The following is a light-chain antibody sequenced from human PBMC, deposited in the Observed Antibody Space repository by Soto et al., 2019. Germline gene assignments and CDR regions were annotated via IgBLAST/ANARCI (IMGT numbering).Light chain of an antibody. CDR2: AAS. J-gene: IGKJ5*01. V-gene: IGKV1-5*01. CDR1: QSISSW. CDR3: QKLDTYPLT. Sequence: DIQMTQYTSTLSASVGDRVTITCRASQSISSWLAWYQQKPGKAPKLLIYAASTLQSGVPSRFSGSGSGTEFTLTISSLQPEDFASYYCQKLDTYPLTFGQGTRLEIK.